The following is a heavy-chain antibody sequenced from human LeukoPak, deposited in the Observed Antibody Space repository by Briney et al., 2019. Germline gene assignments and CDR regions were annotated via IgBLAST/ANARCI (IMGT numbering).Heavy chain of an antibody. CDR1: GGSISSYY. CDR3: ARIRTLYDFWSGVV. D-gene: IGHD3-3*01. V-gene: IGHV4-4*09. CDR2: IYTSGST. J-gene: IGHJ4*02. Sequence: SETLSLTCTVSGGSISSYYWSWIRQPPGKGLEWIGYIYTSGSTNYNPSLKSRVTISVDTSKNQFSLKLSSVTAADPAVYYCARIRTLYDFWSGVVWGQGTLVTVSS.